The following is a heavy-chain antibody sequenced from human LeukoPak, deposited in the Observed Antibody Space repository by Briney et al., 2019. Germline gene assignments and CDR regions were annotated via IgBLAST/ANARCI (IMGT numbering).Heavy chain of an antibody. CDR1: GYTFASYD. D-gene: IGHD6-13*01. CDR3: TLTGDSSSWYDDY. V-gene: IGHV1-8*01. Sequence: ASVKVSCKASGYTFASYDINWVRQATGQGLEWMGWMNPNSGNTGYAQKFQGRVTMTRNTSISTAYMELSSLRSEDTAVYYCTLTGDSSSWYDDYWGQGTLVTVSS. J-gene: IGHJ4*02. CDR2: MNPNSGNT.